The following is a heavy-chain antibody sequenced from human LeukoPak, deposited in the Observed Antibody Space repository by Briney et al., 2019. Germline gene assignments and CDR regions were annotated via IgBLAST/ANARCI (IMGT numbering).Heavy chain of an antibody. J-gene: IGHJ6*03. CDR2: ISGSGGSS. V-gene: IGHV3-23*01. CDR1: GFTFSFSA. CDR3: AKGRGSSWFTSSYSMDV. Sequence: HTGGSLRLSCAASGFTFSFSAMTWVRQPPGKGLEWVSPISGSGGSSYYADSVKGRFTTSRDNSKNTLYLQMNSLRAEDTAVYYCAKGRGSSWFTSSYSMDVWGKGTTVTVSS. D-gene: IGHD6-13*01.